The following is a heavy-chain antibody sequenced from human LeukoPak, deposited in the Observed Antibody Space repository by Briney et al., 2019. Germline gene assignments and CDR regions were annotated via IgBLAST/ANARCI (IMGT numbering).Heavy chain of an antibody. J-gene: IGHJ4*02. V-gene: IGHV1-2*02. CDR2: INPSSGGT. D-gene: IGHD3-10*01. CDR1: GYTFTGYY. CDR3: ARAYPHYYGSGSYDYYFDY. Sequence: ASVKVSCKASGYTFTGYYMHWVRQAPGQGLEWMGWINPSSGGTNYAQKFQGRVTMTRDTSISTAYMELSRLRSDDTAVYYCARAYPHYYGSGSYDYYFDYWGQGTLVTVSS.